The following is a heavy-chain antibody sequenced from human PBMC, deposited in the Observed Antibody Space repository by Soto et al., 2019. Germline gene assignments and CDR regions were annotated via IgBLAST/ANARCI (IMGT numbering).Heavy chain of an antibody. CDR2: ISAYNGNT. J-gene: IGHJ4*02. V-gene: IGHV1-18*01. CDR1: GYTFTSYG. CDR3: ARDPRYSSSWYDRSGYFDY. D-gene: IGHD6-13*01. Sequence: QVQLVQSGAEVKKPGASVKVSCKASGYTFTSYGISWVRQAPGQGLEWMGWISAYNGNTNYAQKLQGRVTMTTDTSTSTAYMELRSLRSDDTAVYYCARDPRYSSSWYDRSGYFDYWGQGTLVTVSS.